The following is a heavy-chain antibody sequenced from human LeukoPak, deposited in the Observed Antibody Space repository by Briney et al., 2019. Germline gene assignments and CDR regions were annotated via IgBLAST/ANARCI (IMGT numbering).Heavy chain of an antibody. CDR2: ISASGST. CDR1: GDSISYFY. D-gene: IGHD2-21*02. Sequence: SETLSLTCSVSGDSISYFYWSWIRQAAGKGLEWIGRISASGSTDYNASLKSRVTMSVDTSKNQLSLKMSSVTAADTAVYYCARDLASCAGDCYSDGFDYWGQGALVTVSS. J-gene: IGHJ4*02. V-gene: IGHV4-4*07. CDR3: ARDLASCAGDCYSDGFDY.